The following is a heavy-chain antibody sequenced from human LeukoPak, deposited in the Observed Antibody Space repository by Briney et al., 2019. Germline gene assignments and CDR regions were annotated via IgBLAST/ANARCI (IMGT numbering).Heavy chain of an antibody. CDR1: GFTFSSYS. CDR2: ISSSSSYI. CDR3: ASPTIFGVAQDY. Sequence: GGSLRLSCAASGFTFSSYSMNWVRQAPGKGLKWVSSISSSSSYIYYADSVKGRFTISRDNAKNSLYLQMNSLRAENTAVYYCASPTIFGVAQDYWGQGTLVTVSS. J-gene: IGHJ4*02. V-gene: IGHV3-21*01. D-gene: IGHD3-3*01.